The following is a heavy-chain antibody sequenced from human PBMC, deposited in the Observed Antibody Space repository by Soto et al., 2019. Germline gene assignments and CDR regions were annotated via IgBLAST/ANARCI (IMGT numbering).Heavy chain of an antibody. CDR3: ARSQGSSTSLDIYYYYYYGMDV. CDR1: GGTFSSYA. J-gene: IGHJ6*04. V-gene: IGHV1-69*01. D-gene: IGHD2-2*01. Sequence: QVQLVQSGAEVKKPGSSVKVSCKASGGTFSSYAISWVRQAPGQGLEWMGGIIPISGTANYEQKFQGRVTITADESTSTAYMELSSLRSEDTAVYYCARSQGSSTSLDIYYYYYYGMDVWGKGTTVTVSS. CDR2: IIPISGTA.